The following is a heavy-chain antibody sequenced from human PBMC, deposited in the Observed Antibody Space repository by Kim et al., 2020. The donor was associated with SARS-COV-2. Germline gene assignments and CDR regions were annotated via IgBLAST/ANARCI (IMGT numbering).Heavy chain of an antibody. Sequence: SETLSLTCTVSGDSISSYYWSWIRQPPGKGLEWIGYINYSGSANYNPSLKSRVTMSVDTSKNQFSLKLNSVTAADTAVYYCARHSSSWLIDYWGQGTLVTVSS. CDR1: GDSISSYY. CDR2: INYSGSA. J-gene: IGHJ4*02. V-gene: IGHV4-59*08. CDR3: ARHSSSWLIDY. D-gene: IGHD6-13*01.